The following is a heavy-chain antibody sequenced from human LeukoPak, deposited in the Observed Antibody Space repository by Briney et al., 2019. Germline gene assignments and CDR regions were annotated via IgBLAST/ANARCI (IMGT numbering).Heavy chain of an antibody. CDR1: GGTFSRYA. Sequence: ASVKVSCKASGGTFSRYAISWVRQAPGQGLEWMGWISAYNGYKNHAQKLQGRVTLTTDTSTSTAYMELRSLRADDTAVYYCARVLFYSSGNKSNRGDYGGQGTLVTVSS. V-gene: IGHV1-18*01. CDR3: ARVLFYSSGNKSNRGDY. CDR2: ISAYNGYK. D-gene: IGHD6-19*01. J-gene: IGHJ4*02.